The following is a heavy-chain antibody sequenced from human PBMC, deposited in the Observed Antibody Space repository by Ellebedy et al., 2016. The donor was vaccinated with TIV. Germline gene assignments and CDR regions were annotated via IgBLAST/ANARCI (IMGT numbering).Heavy chain of an antibody. Sequence: GESLKISCAASGFTFSDHYMDWVRQAPGKGLEWVGFIRSKAYGGATEYAASVKGRFIISRDDSKNSLYLQMSSLKTEDTAVYYCARSPPGGYNLFYFDYWGQGTLVTVSS. J-gene: IGHJ4*02. V-gene: IGHV3-72*01. CDR2: IRSKAYGGAT. D-gene: IGHD5-24*01. CDR1: GFTFSDHY. CDR3: ARSPPGGYNLFYFDY.